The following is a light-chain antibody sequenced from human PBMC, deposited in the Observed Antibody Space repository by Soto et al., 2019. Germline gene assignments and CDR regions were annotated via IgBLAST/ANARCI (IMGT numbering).Light chain of an antibody. CDR3: QHYSTRSGVP. Sequence: IQMTQSPSTLSASVGDRVIITCRASQDISGWLAWYQQKPGKAPKLLLFDASSLEDGVPSRFSGSGSGTEFTLTVSNLQSDDFATYYCQHYSTRSGVPFGGGTKVDIK. J-gene: IGKJ4*01. CDR1: QDISGW. V-gene: IGKV1-5*01. CDR2: DAS.